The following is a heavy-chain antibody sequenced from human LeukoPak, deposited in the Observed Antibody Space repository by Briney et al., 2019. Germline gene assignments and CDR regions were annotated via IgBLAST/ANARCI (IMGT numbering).Heavy chain of an antibody. J-gene: IGHJ4*02. CDR3: ARAGNYYDSSGYSNFDY. CDR1: GYTFTSYY. D-gene: IGHD3-22*01. CDR2: INPSGGST. V-gene: IGHV1-46*01. Sequence: GASVTVSCTASGYTFTSYYMHWVRQAPGQGLEWMGIINPSGGSTSYAQKFQGRVTMTRDTSTSTVYMELSSLRSEDTAVYYCARAGNYYDSSGYSNFDYWGQGTLVTVSS.